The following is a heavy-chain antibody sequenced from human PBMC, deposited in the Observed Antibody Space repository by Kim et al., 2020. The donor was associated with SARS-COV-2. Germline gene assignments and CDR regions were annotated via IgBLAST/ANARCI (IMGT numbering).Heavy chain of an antibody. CDR1: GVTFNAYS. J-gene: IGHJ4*02. CDR3: AGGLDY. V-gene: IGHV3-21*05. Sequence: GGSLRLSCAASGVTFNAYSMNWVRQAPGKGREWISYISSRGSKIKNADSGRGRCTIARDKAKNYMYRQRNSLRVDDTAEYFWAGGLDYWGQGNLATV. CDR2: ISSRGSKI. D-gene: IGHD3-16*01.